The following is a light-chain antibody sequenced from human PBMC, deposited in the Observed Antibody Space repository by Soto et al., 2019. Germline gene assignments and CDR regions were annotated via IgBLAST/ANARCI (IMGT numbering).Light chain of an antibody. V-gene: IGKV1-5*03. CDR2: KAS. CDR1: QTISSW. J-gene: IGKJ1*01. CDR3: QQANSFPWT. Sequence: DIQMTQSPSSLSASVGDRVSITCRASQTISSWLAWYQQKPGKAPKLLIYKASTLKSGVPSRFSGSGSGTEFTLTISSLQPDDFATYYCQQANSFPWTVGQGTKVAIK.